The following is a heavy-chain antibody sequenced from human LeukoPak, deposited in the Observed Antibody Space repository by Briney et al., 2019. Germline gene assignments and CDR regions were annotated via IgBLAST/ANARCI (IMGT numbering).Heavy chain of an antibody. J-gene: IGHJ4*02. D-gene: IGHD6-19*01. CDR3: ARHGGGWSFDY. CDR2: ISYSGYT. CDR1: GGSISSYY. V-gene: IGHV4-59*08. Sequence: PSETLSLTCTVSGGSISSYYWSWIRQPPGKGPEWIGYISYSGYTNYSPSLKSRVTISVDTSKNQFSLKLNSVTAADTAVYYCARHGGGWSFDYWGQGTLVTVSS.